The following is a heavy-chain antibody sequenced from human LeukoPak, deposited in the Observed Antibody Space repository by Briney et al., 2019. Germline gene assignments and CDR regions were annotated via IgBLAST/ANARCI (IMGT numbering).Heavy chain of an antibody. CDR3: ARDVIAAAGYDY. D-gene: IGHD6-13*01. CDR1: GFTFSSYA. CDR2: ISGSGGST. Sequence: GGSLRLSCAASGFTFSSYAMSWVRQAPGKGLEWVSAISGSGGSTYYADSVKGRSTISRDNAKNSLYLQMNSLRAEDTAVYYCARDVIAAAGYDYWGQGTLVTVSS. V-gene: IGHV3-23*01. J-gene: IGHJ4*02.